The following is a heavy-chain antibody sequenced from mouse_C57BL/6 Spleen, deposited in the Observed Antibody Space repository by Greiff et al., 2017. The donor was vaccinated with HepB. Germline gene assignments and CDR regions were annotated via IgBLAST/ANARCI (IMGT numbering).Heavy chain of an antibody. CDR2: IDPEDGDT. Sequence: VQLQQSGAELVRPGASVKLSCTASGFNIKDYYMHWVKQRPEQGLEWIGRIDPEDGDTEYAPKFQGKATMTADTSSNTAYLHLSSLTSEDTAVYYCTTYGNNGDFDYWGQGTTLTVSS. J-gene: IGHJ2*01. V-gene: IGHV14-1*01. CDR1: GFNIKDYY. CDR3: TTYGNNGDFDY. D-gene: IGHD2-1*01.